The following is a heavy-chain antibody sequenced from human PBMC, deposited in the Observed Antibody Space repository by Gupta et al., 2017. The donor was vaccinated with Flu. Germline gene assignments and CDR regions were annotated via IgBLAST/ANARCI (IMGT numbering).Heavy chain of an antibody. CDR3: ARGHSTSGFDF. CDR1: AGSLSGYY. D-gene: IGHD6-19*01. J-gene: IGHJ4*02. V-gene: IGHV4-34*01. Sequence: QVQLEQWGAGLLKPSETLSLTCSVKAGSLSGYYWAWIRQSPGKGLEWIGEINHNGDTHWNPFLRSRTTISLDTARRQLSLTMHSAAAADAAVYYCARGHSTSGFDFWGQGTLVTVSS. CDR2: INHNGDT.